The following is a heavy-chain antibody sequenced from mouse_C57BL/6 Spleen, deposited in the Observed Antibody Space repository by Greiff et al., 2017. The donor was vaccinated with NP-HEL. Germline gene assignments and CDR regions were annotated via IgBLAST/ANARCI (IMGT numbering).Heavy chain of an antibody. CDR3: AREGGSYFDY. CDR2: IYPGDGDT. V-gene: IGHV1-82*01. CDR1: GYAFSSSW. D-gene: IGHD1-1*01. J-gene: IGHJ2*01. Sequence: QVQLKQSGPELVKPGASVKISCKASGYAFSSSWMNWVKQRPGKGLEWIGRIYPGDGDTNYNGKFKGKATLTADKSSSTAYMQLSSLTSEDSAVYFCAREGGSYFDYWGQGTTLTVSS.